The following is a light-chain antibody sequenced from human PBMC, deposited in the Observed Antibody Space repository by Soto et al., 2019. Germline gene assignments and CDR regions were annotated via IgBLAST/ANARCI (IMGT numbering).Light chain of an antibody. CDR3: QHYDTVPPFT. Sequence: DMQLTQSPSSLSASIGDRVTITGQASQDIRNYLNWYQQKSGKAPKVLIYEASTLDTGVPSRFSGSGSGTDFTLTITSLQPEDIVTYYCQHYDTVPPFTFRQGTKLEIK. V-gene: IGKV1-33*01. J-gene: IGKJ2*01. CDR1: QDIRNY. CDR2: EAS.